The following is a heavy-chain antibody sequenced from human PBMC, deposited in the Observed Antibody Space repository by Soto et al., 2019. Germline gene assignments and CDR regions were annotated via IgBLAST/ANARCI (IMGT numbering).Heavy chain of an antibody. D-gene: IGHD1-26*01. J-gene: IGHJ5*01. Sequence: PSQTLSRTCAISGEHVSSSSVTWNWIRQSPSRGLEWLGRTYYRSKWYNDYAESVKSRITINPDTSKNQFSLHLNSVTPEDTAVYYCVRLIGNSWLDFWGQGTLVTVSS. CDR2: TYYRSKWYN. CDR3: VRLIGNSWLDF. CDR1: GEHVSSSSVT. V-gene: IGHV6-1*01.